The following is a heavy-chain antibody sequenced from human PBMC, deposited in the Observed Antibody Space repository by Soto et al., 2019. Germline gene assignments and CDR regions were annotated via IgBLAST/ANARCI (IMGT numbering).Heavy chain of an antibody. Sequence: SETLSLTCTVSGGSINSGGYYWSWIRQHPGKGLEWIGYIYYSGSTYYNPSLKSRVTISIDTSKNQFSLKLSSVTAADTAVYYCARAQTIFGIITVFDYWGQGTLVTVSS. CDR1: GGSINSGGYY. J-gene: IGHJ4*02. CDR2: IYYSGST. CDR3: ARAQTIFGIITVFDY. V-gene: IGHV4-31*03. D-gene: IGHD3-3*01.